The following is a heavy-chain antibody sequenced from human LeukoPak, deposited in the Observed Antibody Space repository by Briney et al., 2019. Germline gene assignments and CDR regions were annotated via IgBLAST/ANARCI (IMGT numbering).Heavy chain of an antibody. D-gene: IGHD5-24*01. J-gene: IGHJ3*02. V-gene: IGHV4-30-4*01. CDR2: IYYSGST. CDR1: GGSISSGDYY. CDR3: ARDMGDGYNSDAFDI. Sequence: SETLSLTCTVSGGSISSGDYYWSWIRQPPGKGLEWIGYIYYSGSTYYNPSLESRVTISVDTSKNQFSLKLSSVTAADTAVYYCARDMGDGYNSDAFDIWGQGTMVTVSS.